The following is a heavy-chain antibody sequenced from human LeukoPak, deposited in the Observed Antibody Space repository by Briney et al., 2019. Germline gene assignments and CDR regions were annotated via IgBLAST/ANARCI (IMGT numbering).Heavy chain of an antibody. V-gene: IGHV3-7*03. CDR2: IRQDGGEK. CDR3: ARDLYNSASR. Sequence: GGSLRLSCAASGFTFSSSWMTWVRQGPGKGLEWVANIRQDGGEKYYVDSVKGRFTISRDNAKNSLYLQMNSLRADDTAVYYCARDLYNSASRWGQGTPVTVSS. D-gene: IGHD6-25*01. CDR1: GFTFSSSW. J-gene: IGHJ4*02.